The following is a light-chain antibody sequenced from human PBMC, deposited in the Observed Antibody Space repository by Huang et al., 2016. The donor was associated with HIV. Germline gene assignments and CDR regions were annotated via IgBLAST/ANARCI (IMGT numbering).Light chain of an antibody. CDR2: AAS. CDR1: QSISRY. Sequence: DIQMTQSPSSLSASVGDRVTITCRASQSISRYINWYQQKPGKAPNLLIDAASSLQSGDPSRCSGSGTGTDLTLTIISLQPEDFATYYGQQSYSTRTFGQGTKVEIK. J-gene: IGKJ1*01. CDR3: QQSYSTRT. V-gene: IGKV1-39*01.